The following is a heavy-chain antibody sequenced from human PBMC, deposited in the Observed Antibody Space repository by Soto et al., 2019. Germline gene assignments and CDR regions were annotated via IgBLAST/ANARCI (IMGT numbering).Heavy chain of an antibody. Sequence: PGGSLRLSCAASGFXFSSYGMHWVRQAPDKGLEWVAVISYDGSNKYYADSVKGRFTISRDNAKNSLYLQMNSLRAEDTAVYYCARYRDAFDIWGQGTMVTVSS. CDR1: GFXFSSYG. J-gene: IGHJ3*02. D-gene: IGHD1-26*01. V-gene: IGHV3-30*03. CDR3: ARYRDAFDI. CDR2: ISYDGSNK.